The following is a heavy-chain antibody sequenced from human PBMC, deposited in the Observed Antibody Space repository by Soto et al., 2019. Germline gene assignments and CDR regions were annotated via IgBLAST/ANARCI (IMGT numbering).Heavy chain of an antibody. V-gene: IGHV1-2*04. D-gene: IGHD1-1*01. Sequence: QVQLVQSGAEVKKPGASVKVSCKASGYTFTGYYMHWVRQAPGQGLEWMGWINPNSGGTNYAQKLQGWVTMTRDTSISTAYMELSRLRSDDTAVYYCATGWNDDAFDIWGQGTMVTVSS. J-gene: IGHJ3*02. CDR1: GYTFTGYY. CDR2: INPNSGGT. CDR3: ATGWNDDAFDI.